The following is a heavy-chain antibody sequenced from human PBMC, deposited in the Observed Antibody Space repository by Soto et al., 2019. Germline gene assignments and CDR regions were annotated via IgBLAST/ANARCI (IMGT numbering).Heavy chain of an antibody. D-gene: IGHD3-22*01. V-gene: IGHV3-53*01. J-gene: IGHJ4*02. CDR1: GFTVSSNY. Sequence: EVQLVESGGGLIQPGGSLRLSCAASGFTVSSNYMSWVRQAPGKGLEWVSVIYSGGSTYYVDSVKGRFTISRDNSKNTLYLQMNSLRAEDTAVYYCAMGHYYDSSGYYALADYWGQGTLVTVSS. CDR2: IYSGGST. CDR3: AMGHYYDSSGYYALADY.